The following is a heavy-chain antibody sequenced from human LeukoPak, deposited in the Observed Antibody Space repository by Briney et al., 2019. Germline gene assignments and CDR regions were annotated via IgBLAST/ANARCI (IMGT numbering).Heavy chain of an antibody. CDR2: ISSSSSTI. D-gene: IGHD3-9*01. Sequence: GGSLRLSCAASGFTFSSYSMNWVRQAPGKGLEWVLYISSSSSTIYYADSVKGRFTISRDNAKNSLYLKMNSLRAEDTAVYYCARDPGYYDILTGYINYYYMDVWGKGTTVTVSS. CDR3: ARDPGYYDILTGYINYYYMDV. J-gene: IGHJ6*03. CDR1: GFTFSSYS. V-gene: IGHV3-48*01.